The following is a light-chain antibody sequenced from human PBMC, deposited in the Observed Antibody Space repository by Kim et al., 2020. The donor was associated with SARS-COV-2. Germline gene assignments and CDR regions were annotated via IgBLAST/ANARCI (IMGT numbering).Light chain of an antibody. Sequence: QSVTISCTGTSSDGGAYNYVSWYQQHPGKAPKRIIYDVSKRPSGVPERFSGSKSGNMASLTISGLQAEDETDFYSCSWGGPNTHWLFGGGTQLTVL. J-gene: IGLJ3*02. CDR3: CSWGGPNTHWL. V-gene: IGLV2-11*03. CDR2: DVS. CDR1: SSDGGAYNY.